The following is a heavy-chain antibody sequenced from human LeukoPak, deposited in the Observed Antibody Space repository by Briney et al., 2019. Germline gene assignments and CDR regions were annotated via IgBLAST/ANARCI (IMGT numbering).Heavy chain of an antibody. CDR3: GRHVQAPSFDP. Sequence: SETLSLTCTVSGGSTTINGYYWAWIRQPPGKGLEWIGSIYYNGNIYYNPSLKSRVTISADTSTNHFSLKLTSVTAADTAVYYCGRHVQAPSFDPWGQGTLVTVSS. CDR1: GGSTTINGYY. CDR2: IYYNGNI. D-gene: IGHD1-1*01. J-gene: IGHJ5*02. V-gene: IGHV4-39*01.